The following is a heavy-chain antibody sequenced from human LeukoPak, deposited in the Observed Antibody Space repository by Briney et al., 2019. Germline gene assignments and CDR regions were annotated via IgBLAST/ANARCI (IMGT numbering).Heavy chain of an antibody. CDR2: ISYDGSNK. D-gene: IGHD2-15*01. CDR1: GFAFSRFG. Sequence: GGSLRLSCAASGFAFSRFGMHWVRQAPGKGLEWVAVISYDGSNKYYADSVKGRFTISRDNSKNTLYLQMNSLRAEDTAVYYCARDSAPYCSGGSCSPDYWGQGTLVTVSS. CDR3: ARDSAPYCSGGSCSPDY. V-gene: IGHV3-33*08. J-gene: IGHJ4*02.